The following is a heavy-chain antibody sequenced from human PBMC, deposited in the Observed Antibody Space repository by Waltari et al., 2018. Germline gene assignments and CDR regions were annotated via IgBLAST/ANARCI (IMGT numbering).Heavy chain of an antibody. Sequence: EVQLEESGGGPVKPGGSLRLSCAASGFPFRPYTMNWVRQAPGKGLGWVSCISSTSSYTFYADSVKGRFTISRDNAKASWYLQMNGRTADDTAVYYCTRDGPAVTPYYAMDVWGRGTTVTVSS. CDR1: GFPFRPYT. CDR3: TRDGPAVTPYYAMDV. V-gene: IGHV3-21*06. D-gene: IGHD4-4*01. CDR2: ISSTSSYT. J-gene: IGHJ6*02.